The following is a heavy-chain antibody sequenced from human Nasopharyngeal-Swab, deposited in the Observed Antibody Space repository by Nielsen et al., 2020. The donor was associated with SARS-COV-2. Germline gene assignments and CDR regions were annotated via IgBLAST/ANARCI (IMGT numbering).Heavy chain of an antibody. CDR2: IKQDGSEK. D-gene: IGHD3-3*01. CDR3: ARGASGYYDFWSGYYRYYYYYYMDV. V-gene: IGHV3-7*01. Sequence: WIRQPPGKGLEWVANIKQDGSEKYYVDSVKGRFTISRDNAKNSLYLQMNSLRAEDTAVYYCARGASGYYDFWSGYYRYYYYYYMDVWGLWTTLTFSS. J-gene: IGHJ6*03.